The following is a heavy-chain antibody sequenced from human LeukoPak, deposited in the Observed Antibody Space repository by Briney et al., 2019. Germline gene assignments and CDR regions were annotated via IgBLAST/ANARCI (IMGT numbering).Heavy chain of an antibody. CDR3: AKNPRVNPTHFDY. Sequence: PGGSLRLSCAASGFTFSSYAMHWVRQAPGKGLEWVAVISYDGSNKYYADSVKGRFTISRDNSKNTLYLQMNSLRAEDTAVYYCAKNPRVNPTHFDYWGQGTLVTVSS. V-gene: IGHV3-30-3*02. CDR2: ISYDGSNK. J-gene: IGHJ4*02. CDR1: GFTFSSYA.